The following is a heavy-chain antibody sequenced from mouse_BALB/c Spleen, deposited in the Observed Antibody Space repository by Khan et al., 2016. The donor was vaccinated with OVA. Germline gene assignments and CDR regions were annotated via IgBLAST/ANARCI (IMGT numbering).Heavy chain of an antibody. V-gene: IGHV2-9*02. J-gene: IGHJ4*01. D-gene: IGHD2-3*01. CDR1: GFSLTSYG. CDR2: IWAGGST. CDR3: ARGGGYYEDAMDY. Sequence: VQLQESGPGLVAPSQSLSITCTVSGFSLTSYGVHWVRQPPGKGLEWLGVIWAGGSTNYNSALMSRLSISKDNAKSQVFLKMNSLQTDDTALYYCARGGGYYEDAMDYWGQGTSVTVSS.